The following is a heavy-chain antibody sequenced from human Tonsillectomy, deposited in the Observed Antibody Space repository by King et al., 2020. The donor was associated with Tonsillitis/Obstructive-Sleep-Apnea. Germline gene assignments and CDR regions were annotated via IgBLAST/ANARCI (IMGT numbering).Heavy chain of an antibody. J-gene: IGHJ1*01. Sequence: ITLKESGPTLVKHTQTLTLTCTVSGISLTTSGVGVGWIRQPPGKALEWLALIYWDDDKRYSPSLRSRLTITKDTSKNQVVLTMTNMDPVDTATYYCAHRVLRYFDWLPNAEYFQDWGQGTLVTVSS. CDR3: AHRVLRYFDWLPNAEYFQD. D-gene: IGHD3-9*01. CDR2: IYWDDDK. CDR1: GISLTTSGVG. V-gene: IGHV2-5*02.